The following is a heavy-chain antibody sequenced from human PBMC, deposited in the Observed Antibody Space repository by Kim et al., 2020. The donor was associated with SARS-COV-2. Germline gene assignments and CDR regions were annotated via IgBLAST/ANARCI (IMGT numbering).Heavy chain of an antibody. D-gene: IGHD6-13*01. CDR1: GGSFRGYY. J-gene: IGHJ2*01. CDR3: ARGRYSSSWYGPHWYFDL. Sequence: SETLSLTCAVYGGSFRGYYWSWIRQPPGKGLEWIGEINHSGSTNYNPSLKSRVTISVDTSKNQFSLKLSSVTASDTAVYYCARGRYSSSWYGPHWYFDLWGRGTLVTVSS. V-gene: IGHV4-34*01. CDR2: INHSGST.